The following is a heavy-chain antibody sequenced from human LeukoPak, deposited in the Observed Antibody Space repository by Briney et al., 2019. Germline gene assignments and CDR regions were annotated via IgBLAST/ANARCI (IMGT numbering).Heavy chain of an antibody. J-gene: IGHJ4*02. Sequence: SETLSLTCTVSGGSISSGDYYWSWIRQPSGKGLEWIGYIYYSGSTYYNPSLKSRVTISVDTSKNQFSLKLSSVTAADTAVYYCAGTKDSGSALDYWGQGTLVTVSS. CDR2: IYYSGST. V-gene: IGHV4-30-4*01. D-gene: IGHD1-26*01. CDR1: GGSISSGDYY. CDR3: AGTKDSGSALDY.